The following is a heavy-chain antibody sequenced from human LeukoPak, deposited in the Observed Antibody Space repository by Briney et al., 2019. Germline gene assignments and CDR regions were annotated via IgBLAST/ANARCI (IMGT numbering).Heavy chain of an antibody. CDR1: GGSISSYY. D-gene: IGHD4-23*01. CDR3: ARDTVGNSGWYFDL. Sequence: SETLSLTCTVSGGSISSYYWSWIRQPPGKGLEWMGYIYYSGSTNYNPSLKSRVTISVDTSKNQFSLKLSSVTAADTAVYYCARDTVGNSGWYFDLWGRGTLVTVSS. CDR2: IYYSGST. J-gene: IGHJ2*01. V-gene: IGHV4-59*01.